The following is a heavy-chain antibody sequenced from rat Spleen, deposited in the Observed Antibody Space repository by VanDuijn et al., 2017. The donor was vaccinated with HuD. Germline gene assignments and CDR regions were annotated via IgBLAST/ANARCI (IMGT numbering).Heavy chain of an antibody. CDR1: DHSITNGYR. D-gene: IGHD1-12*02. J-gene: IGHJ3*01. CDR3: ARSDGTHYYLPFIY. CDR2: INSAGNT. V-gene: IGHV3-3*01. Sequence: EVQLQESGPGLVKPSQSLSLTCSVTDHSITNGYRWNWIRKFPGNKLEWIGYINSAGNTLYNPSLKSRISITRDTSKNQFFLQVNSVTTEDTATYYCARSDGTHYYLPFIYWGQGTQVTVSS.